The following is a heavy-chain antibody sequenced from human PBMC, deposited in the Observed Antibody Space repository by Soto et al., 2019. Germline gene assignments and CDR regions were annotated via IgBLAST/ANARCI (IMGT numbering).Heavy chain of an antibody. CDR3: ARHSLALRKNNWFDP. J-gene: IGHJ5*02. Sequence: SETLSLTCTVSGDSIISSDFYWGWVRQPPGKGLEWIGSIFYLGSSHYNPSLKSRVTMSVDTSKNQFSLRLRSVTAADTALYFCARHSLALRKNNWFDPWGQGIMVTVSS. D-gene: IGHD3-3*02. V-gene: IGHV4-39*01. CDR1: GDSIISSDFY. CDR2: IFYLGSS.